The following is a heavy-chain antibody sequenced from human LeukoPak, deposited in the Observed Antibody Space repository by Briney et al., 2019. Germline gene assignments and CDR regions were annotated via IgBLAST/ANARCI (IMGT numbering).Heavy chain of an antibody. V-gene: IGHV4-34*01. CDR1: GGSFSGYY. CDR2: INHSGST. CDR3: ARWYYYGSGSYSPAFDI. D-gene: IGHD3-10*01. Sequence: SETLSLTCAVYGGSFSGYYWSWIRQPPGKGLEWIGEINHSGSTNYNPSLKSRVTISVDTSKNQFSLKLSSVTAADTAVYYCARWYYYGSGSYSPAFDIWGRGTMVTVSS. J-gene: IGHJ3*02.